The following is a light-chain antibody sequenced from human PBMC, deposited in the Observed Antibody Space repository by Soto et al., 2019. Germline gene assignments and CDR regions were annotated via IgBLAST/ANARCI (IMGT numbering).Light chain of an antibody. J-gene: IGLJ2*01. CDR3: SSYTSYNTVI. CDR2: EVS. V-gene: IGLV2-14*01. CDR1: SSDVGGYNY. Sequence: QSALTQPASVSGSLGQSITISCTGTSSDVGGYNYVSWYQQHPGKAPKLMLYEVSVRPSGVSNRFSGSKAGNTASLTISGLQAEDEDDYYCSSYTSYNTVIFGGGTKVTVL.